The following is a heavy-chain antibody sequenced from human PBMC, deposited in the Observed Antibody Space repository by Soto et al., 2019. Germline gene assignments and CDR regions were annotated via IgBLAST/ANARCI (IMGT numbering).Heavy chain of an antibody. Sequence: AASVKVSCKASGYTFTSYGISWVRQAPGQGLEWMGWISAYNGNTNYAQKLQGRVTMTTDTSTSTAYMDLRSLRSDDTAVYYCARDLTPGLVDHWGQGTLVTVSS. CDR3: ARDLTPGLVDH. CDR1: GYTFTSYG. J-gene: IGHJ4*02. D-gene: IGHD3-9*01. CDR2: ISAYNGNT. V-gene: IGHV1-18*01.